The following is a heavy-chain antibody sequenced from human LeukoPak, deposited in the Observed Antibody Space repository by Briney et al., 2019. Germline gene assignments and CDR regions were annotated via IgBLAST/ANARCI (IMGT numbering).Heavy chain of an antibody. D-gene: IGHD2-15*01. V-gene: IGHV2-5*02. J-gene: IGHJ3*02. Sequence: SGPTLVNPTRTLTLTCTFSGFSLSTSGVGVGWIRQPPGKALEWLALIYWDDDKRYSPSLKSRLTITKDTSKTQVVLTMTNMDPVDTATYYCAHQGRYCSGGSCYSLLAGIWGQGTMVTVSS. CDR3: AHQGRYCSGGSCYSLLAGI. CDR2: IYWDDDK. CDR1: GFSLSTSGVG.